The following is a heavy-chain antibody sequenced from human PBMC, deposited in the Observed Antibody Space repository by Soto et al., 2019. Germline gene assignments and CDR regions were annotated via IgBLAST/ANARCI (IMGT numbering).Heavy chain of an antibody. J-gene: IGHJ4*02. V-gene: IGHV3-23*01. D-gene: IGHD2-2*01. Sequence: EVQLLESGGGLVQPGGSLRLSCAASGFTFSSYAMSWVRQAPGKGLEWVSAISGSGGSTYHADSVKGRFTISRDNSENTLYLQMNSLGAEDTAVYYCAKHPGVVIPAAIEYWGQGTLVTVSS. CDR2: ISGSGGST. CDR1: GFTFSSYA. CDR3: AKHPGVVIPAAIEY.